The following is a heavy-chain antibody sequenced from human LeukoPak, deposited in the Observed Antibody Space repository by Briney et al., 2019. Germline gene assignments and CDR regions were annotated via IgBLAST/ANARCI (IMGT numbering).Heavy chain of an antibody. D-gene: IGHD4-17*01. Sequence: SETLSLTCTVSGVSISSSSYYWGWIRQPPGKGLEWIGSIYYSGSTYYNPSLKSRVTISVDTSKNQFSLKLSSVTAADTAVYYCARGDYRNAHDYWGQGTLVTVSS. CDR2: IYYSGST. J-gene: IGHJ4*02. V-gene: IGHV4-39*07. CDR1: GVSISSSSYY. CDR3: ARGDYRNAHDY.